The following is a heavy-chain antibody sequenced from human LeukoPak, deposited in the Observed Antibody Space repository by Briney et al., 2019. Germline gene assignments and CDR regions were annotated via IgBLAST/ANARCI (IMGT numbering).Heavy chain of an antibody. CDR1: GFTFSSYR. CDR3: ARSAVVAFDY. J-gene: IGHJ4*02. Sequence: GGSLRLSCAASGFTFSSYRMNWVRQAPGKGLEWVSSISSSGVYIYYADSLKGRFTISRDNAKDSLYLQMNSLRAEDTALYYCARSAVVAFDYWGQGTLVTVSS. V-gene: IGHV3-21*04. CDR2: ISSSGVYI. D-gene: IGHD6-19*01.